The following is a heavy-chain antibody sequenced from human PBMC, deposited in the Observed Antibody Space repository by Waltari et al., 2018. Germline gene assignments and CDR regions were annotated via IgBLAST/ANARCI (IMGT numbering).Heavy chain of an antibody. CDR1: GGSFSGSY. D-gene: IGHD3-9*01. Sequence: QVQLQQWGAGLLKPSETLSLTCAVYGGSFSGSYWSWIRQPPGKGLEWIGEINHSGSTNYNPSLKSRVTISVDTSKNQFSLKLSSVTAADTAVYYCARGNYDILTGYRRVYNWFDPWGQGTLVTVSS. CDR3: ARGNYDILTGYRRVYNWFDP. CDR2: INHSGST. V-gene: IGHV4-34*01. J-gene: IGHJ5*02.